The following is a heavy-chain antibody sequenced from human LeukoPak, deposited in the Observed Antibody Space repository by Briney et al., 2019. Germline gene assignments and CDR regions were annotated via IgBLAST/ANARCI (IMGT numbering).Heavy chain of an antibody. CDR2: ISNGGGGT. Sequence: QTGGSLRLSCAASGFTFSNYAMSWVRQAPGKGLEWVSGISNGGGGTYYADSVKGRFTISRDNSKNTLYLQLSSLRAEDTAVYYCAKDSGWPFDYWGQGTLVTVSS. V-gene: IGHV3-23*01. J-gene: IGHJ4*02. D-gene: IGHD6-19*01. CDR3: AKDSGWPFDY. CDR1: GFTFSNYA.